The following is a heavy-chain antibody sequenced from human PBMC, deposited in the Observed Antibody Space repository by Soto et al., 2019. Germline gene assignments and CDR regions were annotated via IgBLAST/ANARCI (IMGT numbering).Heavy chain of an antibody. D-gene: IGHD6-13*01. CDR1: GCTCSNIA. Sequence: QVQLVESGGGVVQPGRSRRLSCAASGCTCSNIAMDWVRQSPGKGLEWGAVISYDGSNKFIAESVKGRFTISSANSKKTLFLQMNGMSAEETAEYYWARGTTTAGFSAMDVWGQGTTVTVSS. J-gene: IGHJ6*02. V-gene: IGHV3-30-3*01. CDR3: ARGTTTAGFSAMDV. CDR2: ISYDGSNK.